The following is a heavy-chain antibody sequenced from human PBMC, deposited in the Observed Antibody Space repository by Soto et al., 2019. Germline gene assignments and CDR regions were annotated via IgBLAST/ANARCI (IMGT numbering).Heavy chain of an antibody. CDR2: ISSSSSTI. J-gene: IGHJ4*02. CDR3: ARDLTIFGVVISPFDY. D-gene: IGHD3-3*01. Sequence: PGGSLRLSCAASGFTFSSYSMNWVRQAPGKGLEWVSYISSSSSTIYYADSVKGRFTISRDNAKNSLYLQMNSLRAEDTAVYYCARDLTIFGVVISPFDYWGQGTLVTVSS. CDR1: GFTFSSYS. V-gene: IGHV3-48*01.